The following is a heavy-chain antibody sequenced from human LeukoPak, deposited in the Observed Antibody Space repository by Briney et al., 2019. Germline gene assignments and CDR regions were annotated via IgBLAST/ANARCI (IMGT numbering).Heavy chain of an antibody. V-gene: IGHV1-24*01. J-gene: IGHJ4*02. CDR1: GYSITELS. CDR3: ATGTHYDLLPF. D-gene: IGHD3-9*01. CDR2: YPGSGEI. Sequence: ASVTVSCKVSGYSITELSTHWVRQAPGKGLEWMGGYPGSGEIIYEQKSQDRVTMTEDTSTDTAYMELSSLRSEDTALYYCATGTHYDLLPFWGQGTLVTVSS.